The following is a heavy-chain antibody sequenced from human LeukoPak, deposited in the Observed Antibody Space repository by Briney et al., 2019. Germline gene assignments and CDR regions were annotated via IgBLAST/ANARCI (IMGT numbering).Heavy chain of an antibody. CDR2: ISYSGNT. J-gene: IGHJ4*02. Sequence: PSETLSLTCTVSGGSISSYYWSWIRQPPGKGLEWFGYISYSGNTNYNPSLKSRVTISVDTSKNQFSLKLSSVTAADTAVYFCARAGRIAATGTYYFDYWGQGTLVTVSS. CDR1: GGSISSYY. D-gene: IGHD6-13*01. V-gene: IGHV4-59*01. CDR3: ARAGRIAATGTYYFDY.